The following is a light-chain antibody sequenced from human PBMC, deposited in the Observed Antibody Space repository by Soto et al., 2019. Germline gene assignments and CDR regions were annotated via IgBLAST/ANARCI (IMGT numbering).Light chain of an antibody. Sequence: QSVLTQPPSASGTTGQSVTISCSGSNSNIGSDSVSVYQHLPGSALKVGIYRNNLRPSGFPDLFSGSKSGTSGSLAISGLQSEDEALYYCAAWDVSLNGPAFGGGTKVTVL. CDR2: RNN. CDR3: AAWDVSLNGPA. CDR1: NSNIGSDS. J-gene: IGLJ2*01. V-gene: IGLV1-44*01.